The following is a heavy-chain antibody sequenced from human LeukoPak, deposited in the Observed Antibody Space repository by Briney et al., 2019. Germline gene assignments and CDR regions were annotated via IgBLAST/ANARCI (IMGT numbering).Heavy chain of an antibody. Sequence: GGSLRLSCAASGFTFSSYEMNWVRQAPGKGLEWVSSISNGGRYLYYADSVKGRFTISRDNAKNSLYLQMNSLRAEDTAVYYCARDSTYGDFDYWGQGTLVTVSS. CDR1: GFTFSSYE. CDR3: ARDSTYGDFDY. V-gene: IGHV3-21*01. D-gene: IGHD3-10*01. CDR2: ISNGGRYL. J-gene: IGHJ4*02.